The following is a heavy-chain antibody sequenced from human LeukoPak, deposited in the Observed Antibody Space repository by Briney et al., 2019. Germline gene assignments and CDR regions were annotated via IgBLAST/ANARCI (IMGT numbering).Heavy chain of an antibody. D-gene: IGHD6-19*01. V-gene: IGHV1-2*04. CDR2: INPNSGGT. CDR1: GYTFTGYY. Sequence: ASVKVSCKASGYTFTGYYMHWVRQAPGQGLEWMGWINPNSGGTNYAQKFQGWVTMTRDTSISTAYMELSRLRSDDTAVYYCARGYSGGWRGYYFDYWGQGTLVTVSS. CDR3: ARGYSGGWRGYYFDY. J-gene: IGHJ4*02.